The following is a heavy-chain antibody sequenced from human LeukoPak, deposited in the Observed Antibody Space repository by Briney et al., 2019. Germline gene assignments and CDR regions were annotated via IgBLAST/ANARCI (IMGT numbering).Heavy chain of an antibody. V-gene: IGHV3-30*18. CDR3: AKEYCSSNSCTLKRYYYYGMDV. CDR2: ISYDGSNK. D-gene: IGHD2-2*01. J-gene: IGHJ6*02. CDR1: GFTFSSYG. Sequence: GGPLTLSCAASGFTFSSYGMHWVRQAPGRGLEWVAVISYDGSNKYYADSVKGRLTISRDNSKNTLYLQMNSLRAEDTAVYYCAKEYCSSNSCTLKRYYYYGMDVWGQGTTVTVSS.